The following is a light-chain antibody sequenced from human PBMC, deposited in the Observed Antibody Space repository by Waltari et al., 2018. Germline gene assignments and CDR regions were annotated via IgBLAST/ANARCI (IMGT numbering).Light chain of an antibody. CDR1: SSDVGVYNF. CDR3: SSYAATNIFFV. V-gene: IGLV2-8*01. CDR2: EVN. J-gene: IGLJ1*01. Sequence: QSALTQPPSASGSPGQSVTISCTGTSSDVGVYNFVSWYQQHPGKAPKLMIYEVNKRPSGVPYRFSGSKSGNTASLTVSGLQAEDEADYYCSSYAATNIFFVFGTGTKVTVL.